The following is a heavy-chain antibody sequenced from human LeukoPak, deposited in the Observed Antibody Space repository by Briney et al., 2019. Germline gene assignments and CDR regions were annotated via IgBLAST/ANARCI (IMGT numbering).Heavy chain of an antibody. CDR2: ISYDGSNK. V-gene: IGHV3-30-3*01. J-gene: IGHJ4*02. CDR1: GFTFSSYA. CDR3: ARDPTYDSSGYYEYYFDY. Sequence: GGSLRLSCAASGFTFSSYAMHWVRQAPGKGLEWVAVISYDGSNKYYADSVKGRFTISRDNSKNTLYLQMNSLRAEDTAVYYCARDPTYDSSGYYEYYFDYWGQGTLVTVS. D-gene: IGHD3-22*01.